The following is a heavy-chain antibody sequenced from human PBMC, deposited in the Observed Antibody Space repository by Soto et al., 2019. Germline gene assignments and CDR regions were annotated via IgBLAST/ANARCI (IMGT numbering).Heavy chain of an antibody. CDR3: ARLQQQLVL. CDR2: IYYSGST. Sequence: SETLSLTCTVSGGSISSSSYFWGWIRQPPGKGLEWIGSIYYSGSTYSNPSLKTRVTISVDTSKNQFSLKLNFVTAADTTVYYCARLQQQLVLWGQGTLVTVSS. D-gene: IGHD6-13*01. V-gene: IGHV4-39*01. J-gene: IGHJ4*02. CDR1: GGSISSSSYF.